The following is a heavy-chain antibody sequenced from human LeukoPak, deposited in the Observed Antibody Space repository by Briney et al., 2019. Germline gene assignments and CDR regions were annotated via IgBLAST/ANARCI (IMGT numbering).Heavy chain of an antibody. J-gene: IGHJ5*02. CDR1: GFTFSNYW. Sequence: PGGSLRLSCAASGFTFSNYWMTWVRQAPGKGLEWVATIKQDGSDKYYVDSVKGRFTFSRDNAKNSLYLQMDSLRAEDTAVYYCARGQGWFDPWGQGTLVTVSS. CDR2: IKQDGSDK. V-gene: IGHV3-7*05. CDR3: ARGQGWFDP.